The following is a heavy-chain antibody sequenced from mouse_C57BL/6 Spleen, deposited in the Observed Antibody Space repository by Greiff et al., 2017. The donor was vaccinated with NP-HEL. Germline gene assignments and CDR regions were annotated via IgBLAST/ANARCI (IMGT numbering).Heavy chain of an antibody. D-gene: IGHD1-1*01. CDR1: GYTFTDYY. V-gene: IGHV1-26*01. J-gene: IGHJ2*01. CDR2: INPNNGGT. CDR3: ARLAVVGFDY. Sequence: EVQLQQSGPELVKPGASVKISCKASGYTFTDYYMNWVKQSHGKSLEWIGDINPNNGGTSYNQKFKGKATLTVDKSSSTAYMELRSLTSEDSAVYYCARLAVVGFDYWGQGTTLTVSS.